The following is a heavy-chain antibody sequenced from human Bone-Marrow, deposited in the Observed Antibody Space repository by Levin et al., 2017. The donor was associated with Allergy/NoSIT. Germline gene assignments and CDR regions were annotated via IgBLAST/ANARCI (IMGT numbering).Heavy chain of an antibody. D-gene: IGHD1-26*01. Sequence: GESLKISCGASGLNFRAYAMTWVRQAPGKGLDWVSSISSSGDNTYYADSVKGRFTISRDNAKNTVFLQMNAVRSDDTAVYYCAKWEGVLDSWGQGTLVTVSS. CDR1: GLNFRAYA. V-gene: IGHV3-23*01. J-gene: IGHJ4*02. CDR3: AKWEGVLDS. CDR2: ISSSGDNT.